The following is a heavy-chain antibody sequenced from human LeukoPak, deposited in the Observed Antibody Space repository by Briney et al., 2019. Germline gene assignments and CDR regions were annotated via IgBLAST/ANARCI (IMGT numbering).Heavy chain of an antibody. CDR3: ARVPHYYDGSGPKMDV. CDR2: MNPNSGNT. Sequence: ASVKVSCKASGYTFTSYDINWVRQATGQGLEWMGWMNPNSGNTGYAQKFQGRVTMTRNTSISTAYMELSSLRSEDTAVYYCARVPHYYDGSGPKMDVWGQGTTVTVSS. CDR1: GYTFTSYD. V-gene: IGHV1-8*01. D-gene: IGHD3-22*01. J-gene: IGHJ6*02.